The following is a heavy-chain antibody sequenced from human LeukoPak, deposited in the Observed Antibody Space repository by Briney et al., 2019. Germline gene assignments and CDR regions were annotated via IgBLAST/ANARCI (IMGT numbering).Heavy chain of an antibody. J-gene: IGHJ6*02. Sequence: PGGSLRLSCAASGFTFSSYSMNWVRQAPGKGLEWVSSISSSSSYIYYADSVKGRFTISRDNPKNSLYLQMNSLRAEDTAVYYCARDTIENYYGMDVWGQGTTVTVSS. CDR1: GFTFSSYS. CDR3: ARDTIENYYGMDV. D-gene: IGHD3-10*01. CDR2: ISSSSSYI. V-gene: IGHV3-21*01.